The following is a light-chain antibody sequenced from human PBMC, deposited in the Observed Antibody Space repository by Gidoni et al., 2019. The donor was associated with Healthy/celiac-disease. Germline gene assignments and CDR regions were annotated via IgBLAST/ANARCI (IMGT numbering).Light chain of an antibody. CDR2: AAS. Sequence: IHITQSPSSLSASLGDRVTITCRASQSISSYLNWYQQKPGKAPKLLIYAASSLQSGVPSRFSGSGSGTDFTLTISSLQPEDFATYYCQQSYSTHRTFGQGTKVEIK. CDR3: QQSYSTHRT. CDR1: QSISSY. J-gene: IGKJ1*01. V-gene: IGKV1-39*01.